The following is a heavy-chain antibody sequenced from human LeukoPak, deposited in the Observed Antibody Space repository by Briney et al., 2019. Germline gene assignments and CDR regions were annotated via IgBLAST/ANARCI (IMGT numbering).Heavy chain of an antibody. Sequence: SETLSLTCTVSGGSINSSNYYWAWIRQPPGRGLEWIGTIYYSGSTYYNPSLKSRVTMSVDTSKNQFSLKLSSVTAADTAVYYCARAYQDFYYDSPDAFDIWGQGTMVTVSS. V-gene: IGHV4-39*07. CDR3: ARAYQDFYYDSPDAFDI. D-gene: IGHD3-22*01. J-gene: IGHJ3*02. CDR2: IYYSGST. CDR1: GGSINSSNYY.